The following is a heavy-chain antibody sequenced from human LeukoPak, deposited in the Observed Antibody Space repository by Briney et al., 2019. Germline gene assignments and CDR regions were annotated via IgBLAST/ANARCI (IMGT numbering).Heavy chain of an antibody. J-gene: IGHJ4*02. V-gene: IGHV4-34*01. CDR3: ARASRAPMDSSSSSTSYYFDC. CDR2: INHSGST. D-gene: IGHD6-6*01. Sequence: SETLSLTCAAYGGLFGGYYWSWIRQPPGKGLEWSGEINHSGSTNYNPSLKSRVTIPVDASKNQFSLKLSPVTAADTAVYYWARASRAPMDSSSSSTSYYFDCWGQGTLVTVSS. CDR1: GGLFGGYY.